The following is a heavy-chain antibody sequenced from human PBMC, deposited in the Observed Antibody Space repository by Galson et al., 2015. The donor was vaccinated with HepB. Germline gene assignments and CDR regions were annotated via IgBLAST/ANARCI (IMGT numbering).Heavy chain of an antibody. CDR1: GFTFSSYA. CDR3: VKDRHGGELLSSDALDI. D-gene: IGHD3-10*01. J-gene: IGHJ3*02. Sequence: SLRLSCAASGFTFSSYAMHWVRQAPGKGLEYVSAISSNGGSTYYADSVKGRFTISRDNSKNTLYLQMSSLRAEDTAVYYCVKDRHGGELLSSDALDIWGQGTMVTVSS. V-gene: IGHV3-64D*06. CDR2: ISSNGGST.